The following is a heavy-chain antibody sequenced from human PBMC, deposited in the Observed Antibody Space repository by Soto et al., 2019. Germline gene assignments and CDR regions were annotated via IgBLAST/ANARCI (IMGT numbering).Heavy chain of an antibody. D-gene: IGHD3-22*01. CDR2: INAGNGNT. CDR1: GYTFTSYA. J-gene: IGHJ1*01. CDR3: ARVPYYYDSSGYPEYFQH. V-gene: IGHV1-3*01. Sequence: ASVKVSCKASGYTFTSYAMHWVRQAPGQRLEWMGWINAGNGNTKYSQKFQGRVTITRDTSASTAYMELSSLRSEDTAVYYCARVPYYYDSSGYPEYFQHWGQGTLVTVSS.